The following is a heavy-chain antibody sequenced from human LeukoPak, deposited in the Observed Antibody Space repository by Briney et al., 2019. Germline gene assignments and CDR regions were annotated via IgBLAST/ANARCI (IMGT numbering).Heavy chain of an antibody. CDR1: GFTFSSYS. Sequence: GGSLRLSCAASGFTFSSYSMNWVRQAPGKGLEWVSSISSSSSYIYYADSVKGRFTISRDNAKNSLYLQMNSLRAEDTAVYYCAKDGLTVTSYYYYYYMDVWGKGTTVTISS. CDR2: ISSSSSYI. V-gene: IGHV3-21*01. D-gene: IGHD4-17*01. CDR3: AKDGLTVTSYYYYYYMDV. J-gene: IGHJ6*03.